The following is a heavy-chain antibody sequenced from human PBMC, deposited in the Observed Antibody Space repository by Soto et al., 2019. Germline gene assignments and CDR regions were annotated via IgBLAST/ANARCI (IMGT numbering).Heavy chain of an antibody. Sequence: EVQLVESEGGLVQPGGSLRLSCAASGFTFSYYWMHWVRQAPGQGLVWVSRIHSDGSSTTYADSVKGRFTISRDNAKNTLYLQMNSLRAEDTAVYYCARGDRGVFDLWGQGTMVTVSS. V-gene: IGHV3-74*01. D-gene: IGHD2-21*02. J-gene: IGHJ3*01. CDR2: IHSDGSST. CDR1: GFTFSYYW. CDR3: ARGDRGVFDL.